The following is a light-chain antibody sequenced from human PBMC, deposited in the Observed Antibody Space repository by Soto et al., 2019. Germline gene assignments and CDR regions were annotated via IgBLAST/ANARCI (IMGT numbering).Light chain of an antibody. CDR2: GAS. Sequence: EIVLTQSPGTLSLSPGERATLSCRASQSVSSSYLAWYQQKPGQAPRLLIYGASSRATGIPDRFSGSGSGTDFTLTISSVQSEDFAMYYCQQYDHWPPYTFGQGTKVDIK. CDR3: QQYDHWPPYT. V-gene: IGKV3-20*01. J-gene: IGKJ2*01. CDR1: QSVSSSY.